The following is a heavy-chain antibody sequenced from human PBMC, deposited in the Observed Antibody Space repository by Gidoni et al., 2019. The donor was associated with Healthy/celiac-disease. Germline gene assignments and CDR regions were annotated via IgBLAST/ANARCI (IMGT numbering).Heavy chain of an antibody. CDR1: GGPISSYY. J-gene: IGHJ2*01. CDR3: ARGYYYDSSGYYFTDWYFDL. D-gene: IGHD3-22*01. CDR2: VYTSGST. Sequence: QVQLQESGPGLVKHSETLSLTCTVSGGPISSYYWRWIRQPAGKGLEWIGRVYTSGSTNYNPSLKSRVTMSVDTSKNQFSLKLSSVTAADTAVYYCARGYYYDSSGYYFTDWYFDLWGRGTLVTVSS. V-gene: IGHV4-4*07.